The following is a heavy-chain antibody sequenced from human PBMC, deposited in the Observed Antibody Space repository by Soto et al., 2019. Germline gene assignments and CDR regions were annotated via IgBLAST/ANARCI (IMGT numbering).Heavy chain of an antibody. CDR2: IYPGDAGI. J-gene: IGHJ4*02. CDR1: GYSFTSNA. V-gene: IGHV5-51*01. CDR3: ARSQALDY. Sequence: GESLKISCKVSGYSFTSNAIAWVRQVPGKGLEWMGLIYPGDAGIRYSPSFEGRATISADKSISTAYLQLGSLKASDSAMYYCARSQALDYWGQGTLVTVSS.